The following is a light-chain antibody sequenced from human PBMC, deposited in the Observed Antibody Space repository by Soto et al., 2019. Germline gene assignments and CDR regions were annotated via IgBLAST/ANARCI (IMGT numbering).Light chain of an antibody. J-gene: IGKJ1*01. CDR1: QNVSTSY. CDR3: QQYDSSPVT. V-gene: IGKV3-20*01. CDR2: GAS. Sequence: EIVLTQSPGTLSLSPGERATLSCRASQNVSTSYLAWYQQKPGQAPRLLIYGASSRATGIPDRFSGSGSGTDCTLTISRLEPEDVAVYYCQQYDSSPVTFGQGTKVEIK.